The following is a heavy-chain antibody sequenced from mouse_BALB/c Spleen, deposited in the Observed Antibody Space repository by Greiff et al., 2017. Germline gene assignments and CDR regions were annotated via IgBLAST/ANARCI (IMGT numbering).Heavy chain of an antibody. J-gene: IGHJ4*01. CDR2: ISNGGGST. V-gene: IGHV5-12-2*01. Sequence: EVMLVESGGGLVQPGGSLKLSCAASGFTFSSYTMSWVRQTPEKRLEWVAYISNGGGSTYYPDTVKGRFTISRDNAKNTLYLQMSSLKSEDTAMYYCARTYYYGSSYAMDYWGQGTSVTVSS. D-gene: IGHD1-1*01. CDR1: GFTFSSYT. CDR3: ARTYYYGSSYAMDY.